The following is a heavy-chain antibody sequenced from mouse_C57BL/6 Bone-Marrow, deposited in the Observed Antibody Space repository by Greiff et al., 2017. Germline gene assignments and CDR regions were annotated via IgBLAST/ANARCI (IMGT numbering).Heavy chain of an antibody. CDR3: AKRRLLRCYAYFDV. Sequence: VQLQQSGPVLVKPGASVKMSCKASGYTFTDYYMNWVKQSHGKSLEWIGVINPYNGGTSYNQKFKGKATLTVDKSSSTAYMELNSLTSEDSAVYYCAKRRLLRCYAYFDVWGTGTTVTVSS. CDR1: GYTFTDYY. CDR2: INPYNGGT. V-gene: IGHV1-19*01. J-gene: IGHJ1*03. D-gene: IGHD1-1*01.